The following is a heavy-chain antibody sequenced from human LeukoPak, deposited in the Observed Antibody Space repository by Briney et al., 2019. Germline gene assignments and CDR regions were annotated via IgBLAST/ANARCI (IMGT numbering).Heavy chain of an antibody. CDR1: GFTFSSYA. CDR2: ISSNGGST. CDR3: ARAKTPRYGSGSYPRDYYYYYMDV. Sequence: GGSLRLSCAASGFTFSSYAMHWVRQAPGKGLEYVSAISSNGGSTYYANSVKGRFTISRDNSKNTLYLQMGSLRAEDMAVYYCARAKTPRYGSGSYPRDYYYYYMDVWGKGTTVTISS. V-gene: IGHV3-64*01. J-gene: IGHJ6*03. D-gene: IGHD3-10*01.